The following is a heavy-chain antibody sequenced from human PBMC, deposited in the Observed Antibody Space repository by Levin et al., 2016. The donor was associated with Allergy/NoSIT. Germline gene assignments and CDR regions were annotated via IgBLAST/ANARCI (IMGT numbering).Heavy chain of an antibody. J-gene: IGHJ4*02. Sequence: ASVNGLLQGIWSTPSPATYMHWVRQAPGQGLEWMGIINPSGGSTSYAQKFQGRVTMTRDTSTSTVYMELSSLRSEDTAVYYCARARGSWGQGTLVTVSS. CDR3: ARARGS. CDR1: STPSPATY. CDR2: INPSGGST. V-gene: IGHV1-46*01. D-gene: IGHD3-10*01.